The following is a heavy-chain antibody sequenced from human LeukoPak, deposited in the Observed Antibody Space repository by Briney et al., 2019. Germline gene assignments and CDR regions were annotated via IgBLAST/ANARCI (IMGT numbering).Heavy chain of an antibody. Sequence: GRALRLSCAASGFTFNTYAMHWVRQAPGKGLEWVAVLWYDGSNKYYADSVKGRFTISRDNAKNSLYLQMNSLRAEDTAVYYCATGMQVVVAATNYWGQGTLVTVSS. CDR3: ATGMQVVVAATNY. D-gene: IGHD2-15*01. J-gene: IGHJ4*02. CDR2: LWYDGSNK. CDR1: GFTFNTYA. V-gene: IGHV3-33*03.